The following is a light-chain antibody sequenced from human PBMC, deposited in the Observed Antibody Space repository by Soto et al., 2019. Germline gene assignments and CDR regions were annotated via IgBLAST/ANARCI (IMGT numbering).Light chain of an antibody. V-gene: IGLV1-44*01. CDR2: TDN. CDR1: SSNIGRNT. Sequence: QAVVTQPPSASGTPGQRVTISCSGSSSNIGRNTANWYQQLPGTAPKLLIHTDNQRPSGVPDRFSGSKSGTSASLAISGLQSEDEADYYCAAWDDSLTSWVFGGGTKLTVL. J-gene: IGLJ3*02. CDR3: AAWDDSLTSWV.